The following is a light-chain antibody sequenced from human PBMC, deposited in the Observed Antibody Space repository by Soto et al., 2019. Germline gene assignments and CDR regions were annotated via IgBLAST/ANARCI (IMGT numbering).Light chain of an antibody. CDR1: QTVRSSF. Sequence: DIQLTQSPGTLSLSPGERVTLSCRASQTVRSSFVAWYQQKPGQAPRLLIYGASTRATGIPARFSGSGSGTDFTLTISSLEPEDLGVYYCQHYGRSSWTFGQGTKVEIK. J-gene: IGKJ1*01. V-gene: IGKV3-20*01. CDR2: GAS. CDR3: QHYGRSSWT.